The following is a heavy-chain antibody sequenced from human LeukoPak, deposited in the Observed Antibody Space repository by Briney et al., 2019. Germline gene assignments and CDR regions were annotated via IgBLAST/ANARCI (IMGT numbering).Heavy chain of an antibody. V-gene: IGHV4-34*01. Sequence: SETLSLTCAVYGGSFSGYYWSWIRQPPGKGLEWIGEINHSGSTNYNPSLKSRVTISVDTSKNQFSLKLSSVTAADTAVYYCARVKDYAGFDYWGQGTLVTVSS. CDR2: INHSGST. D-gene: IGHD4-17*01. J-gene: IGHJ4*02. CDR1: GGSFSGYY. CDR3: ARVKDYAGFDY.